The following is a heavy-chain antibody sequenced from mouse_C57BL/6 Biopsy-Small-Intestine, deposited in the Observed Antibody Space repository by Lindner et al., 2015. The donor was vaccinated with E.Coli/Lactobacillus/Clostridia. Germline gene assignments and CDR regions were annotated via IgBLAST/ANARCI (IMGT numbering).Heavy chain of an antibody. CDR1: GFSFTSYW. CDR3: TRTDNRRGEFDV. CDR2: IDPSDSYT. V-gene: IGHV1-69*01. Sequence: VQLQESGADLVMPGASVKLSCKASGFSFTSYWMHWVKQRPGQGLEWIGEIDPSDSYTNYNQKFKGKATPTVDRFSTTAYMQLSSLTSEDSAVYFCTRTDNRRGEFDVWGTGTTVTVSS. J-gene: IGHJ1*03.